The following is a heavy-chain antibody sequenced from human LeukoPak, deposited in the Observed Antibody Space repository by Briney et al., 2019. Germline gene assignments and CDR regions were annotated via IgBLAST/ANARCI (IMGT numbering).Heavy chain of an antibody. CDR3: ARIACSSSCTYSGRRRLRGGSLDP. V-gene: IGHV1-18*01. D-gene: IGHD2-2*01. CDR1: GYTFNTYG. CDR2: ISSYNGNT. Sequence: ASVTVSCKASGYTFNTYGITWVRQAPGHGLEWMGWISSYNGNTSHAAKVQGRITVTKDTSASTAYLELRSLRSDDTAVYYCARIACSSSCTYSGRRRLRGGSLDPWGQGTLVTVSS. J-gene: IGHJ5*02.